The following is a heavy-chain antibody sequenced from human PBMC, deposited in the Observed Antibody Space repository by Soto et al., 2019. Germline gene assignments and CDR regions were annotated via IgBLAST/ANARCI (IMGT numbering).Heavy chain of an antibody. J-gene: IGHJ6*02. CDR1: GGTFSSYA. CDR2: IIPIFGTA. Sequence: QVQLVQSGAEVKKPGSSVKVSCKASGGTFSSYAISWVRQAPGQGLEWRGGIIPIFGTANYAQKVQGRVTITADESMSTAYMELSSLRSEDKAVYYCARGPKGSTTYYYYGMDVWGQGTTVTVSS. CDR3: ARGPKGSTTYYYYGMDV. V-gene: IGHV1-69*01. D-gene: IGHD1-26*01.